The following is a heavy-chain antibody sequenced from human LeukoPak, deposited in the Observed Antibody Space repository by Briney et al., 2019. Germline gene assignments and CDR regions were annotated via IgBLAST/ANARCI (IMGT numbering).Heavy chain of an antibody. CDR1: GFTFSSYA. Sequence: GASLRLSWAASGFTFSSYAMSWVRQAPGKGLEWVSAISGSGGSTYYADSVKGRFTISRDNSKNTLYLQMNSLRAEDTAVYYCAKDRRSYSYFPDYWGQGTLVTVSS. J-gene: IGHJ4*02. CDR3: AKDRRSYSYFPDY. D-gene: IGHD1-26*01. V-gene: IGHV3-23*01. CDR2: ISGSGGST.